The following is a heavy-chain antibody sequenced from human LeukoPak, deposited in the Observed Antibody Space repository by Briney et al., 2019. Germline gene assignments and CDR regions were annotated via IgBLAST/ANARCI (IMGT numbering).Heavy chain of an antibody. Sequence: ASVKVSCKASGYTFTSYDINWVRQATGQGLEWMGWMNPNSGNTGYAQKFQGRVTMTRNTSISTAYMELSSLRSEDTAVYYCARGMTGPRSFFYYYYMDVWGKGTTVTVSS. CDR1: GYTFTSYD. D-gene: IGHD3-9*01. V-gene: IGHV1-8*01. CDR3: ARGMTGPRSFFYYYYMDV. J-gene: IGHJ6*03. CDR2: MNPNSGNT.